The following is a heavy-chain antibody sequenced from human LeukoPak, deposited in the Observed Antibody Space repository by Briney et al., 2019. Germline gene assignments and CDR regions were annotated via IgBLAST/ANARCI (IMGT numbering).Heavy chain of an antibody. J-gene: IGHJ4*02. D-gene: IGHD6-13*01. CDR2: FDPEDGET. V-gene: IGHV1-24*01. Sequence: ASVKVSCKVSGYTLTELSMHWVRQAPGKGLEWMGGFDPEDGETIYAQKFQGRVTMTTDTSTSTAYMELRSLRSDDTAVYYCARDTLHSSSWYNDYFDYWGQGTLVAVSS. CDR3: ARDTLHSSSWYNDYFDY. CDR1: GYTLTELS.